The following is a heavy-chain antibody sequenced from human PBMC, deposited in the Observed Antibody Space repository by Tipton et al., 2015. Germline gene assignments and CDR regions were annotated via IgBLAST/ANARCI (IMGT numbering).Heavy chain of an antibody. D-gene: IGHD2-2*01. V-gene: IGHV3-48*02. Sequence: SLRLSCAASGFTFSSYAMHWVRQAPGKGLEWISYISGSSSTIHYADSVKGRFTISRDNAKNSLFLQMNSLRDEDTAFYYCARDCNSSSCSSNYAMDVWGQGTTVTVSS. J-gene: IGHJ6*02. CDR1: GFTFSSYA. CDR2: ISGSSSTI. CDR3: ARDCNSSSCSSNYAMDV.